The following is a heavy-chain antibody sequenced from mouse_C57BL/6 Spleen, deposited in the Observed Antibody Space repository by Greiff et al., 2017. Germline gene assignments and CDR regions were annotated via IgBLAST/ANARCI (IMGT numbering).Heavy chain of an antibody. D-gene: IGHD2-3*01. CDR1: GFTFNSYW. Sequence: VQLQQSGAELVKPGASVKLSCKASGFTFNSYWMHWVKQRPGQGLEWIGMIHPNSGSTNYNEKFKSKATLTVDKSTSTAYMQLSSLTSEDSAVYYCARWGDGYCDWGQGTTLTVSS. CDR2: IHPNSGST. CDR3: ARWGDGYCD. V-gene: IGHV1-64*01. J-gene: IGHJ2*01.